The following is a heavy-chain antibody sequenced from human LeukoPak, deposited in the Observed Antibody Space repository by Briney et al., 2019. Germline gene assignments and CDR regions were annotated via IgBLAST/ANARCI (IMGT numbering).Heavy chain of an antibody. CDR1: GFTFTKYW. CDR3: ARGSPHPMIYGDQNYFDY. V-gene: IGHV4-59*12. CDR2: IYYSGST. D-gene: IGHD4-17*01. Sequence: DSLRLSCAASGFTFTKYWMTWVRQPPGKGLEWIGYIYYSGSTYYNPSLKSRVTISVDKSKNQFSLKLSSVTAADTAVYYCARGSPHPMIYGDQNYFDYWGQGTLVTVSS. J-gene: IGHJ4*02.